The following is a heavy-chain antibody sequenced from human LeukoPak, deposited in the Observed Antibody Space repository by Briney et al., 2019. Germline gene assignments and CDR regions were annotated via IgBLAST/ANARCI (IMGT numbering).Heavy chain of an antibody. D-gene: IGHD1-26*01. V-gene: IGHV3-74*01. J-gene: IGHJ2*01. CDR3: AREGATSYWYFDL. CDR2: INSDGSST. CDR1: GFTFSSYW. Sequence: GGSLRLSCAASGFTFSSYWMHWVRQVPGRGLVWVSRINSDGSSTNYADSVKGRFTISRDSARNTLYLQMNSLRAEDTAVYYCAREGATSYWYFDLWGRGTLVTVSS.